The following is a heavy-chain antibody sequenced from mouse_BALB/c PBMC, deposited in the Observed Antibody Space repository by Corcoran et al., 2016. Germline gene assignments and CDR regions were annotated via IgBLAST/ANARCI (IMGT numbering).Heavy chain of an antibody. Sequence: QVQLQQSGPELVKPGASVKISCKASGYSFTSYYIHWVKQRPGQGLEWIGWIFPGSGNTKYNEKFKGKATLTADTSSSTAYMQLSSLTSEDSAVYFCARNDYDLTWFAYWGQGTLVTVSA. D-gene: IGHD2-4*01. J-gene: IGHJ3*01. CDR2: IFPGSGNT. V-gene: IGHV1-66*01. CDR3: ARNDYDLTWFAY. CDR1: GYSFTSYY.